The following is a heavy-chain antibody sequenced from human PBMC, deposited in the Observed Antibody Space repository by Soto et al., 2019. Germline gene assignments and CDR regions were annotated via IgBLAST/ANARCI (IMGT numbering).Heavy chain of an antibody. J-gene: IGHJ3*02. CDR1: GGSISSYY. Sequence: QVQLQESGPGLVKPSETLSLTCTVSGGSISSYYWSWIRQPPGKGLEWIGYIYYSGSTNYNPSLKSRVPISVDTDKNQYSLKLSSVNAADTAVYYCARDGIYDSSGYYAPPPAFDIWGQGTMVTVSS. D-gene: IGHD3-22*01. CDR2: IYYSGST. V-gene: IGHV4-59*01. CDR3: ARDGIYDSSGYYAPPPAFDI.